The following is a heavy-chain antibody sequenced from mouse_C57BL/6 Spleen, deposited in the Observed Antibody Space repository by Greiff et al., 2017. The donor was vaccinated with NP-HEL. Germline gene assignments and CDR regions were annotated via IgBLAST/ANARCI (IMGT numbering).Heavy chain of an antibody. CDR1: GYTFTSYW. Sequence: QVQLQQPGAELVMPGASVKLSCKASGYTFTSYWMHWVKQRPGQGLEWIGEIDPSDSYTNYNQKFKGKSTLTVDKSTSTAYMQLSSLTSEDSAVDYCAREDSSDPYAMDYWGQGTSVTVSS. D-gene: IGHD3-2*02. V-gene: IGHV1-69*01. CDR3: AREDSSDPYAMDY. CDR2: IDPSDSYT. J-gene: IGHJ4*01.